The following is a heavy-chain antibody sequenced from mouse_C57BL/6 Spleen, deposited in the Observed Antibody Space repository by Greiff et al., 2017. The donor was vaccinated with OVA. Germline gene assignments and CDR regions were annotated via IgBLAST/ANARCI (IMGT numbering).Heavy chain of an antibody. CDR2: IDPETGGT. D-gene: IGHD2-4*01. CDR3: TSIYYDYDEAY. Sequence: QVQLKESGAELVRPGASVTLSCKASGYTFTDYEMHWVKQTPVHGLEWIGAIDPETGGTAYNQKFKGKAILTADKSSSTAYMELRSLTSEDSADDYCTSIYYDYDEAYWGQGTLVTVSA. CDR1: GYTFTDYE. V-gene: IGHV1-15*01. J-gene: IGHJ3*01.